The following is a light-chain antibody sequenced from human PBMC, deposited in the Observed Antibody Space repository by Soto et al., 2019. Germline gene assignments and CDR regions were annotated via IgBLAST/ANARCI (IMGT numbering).Light chain of an antibody. CDR1: RSDIGAYNF. V-gene: IGLV2-14*03. J-gene: IGLJ2*01. CDR3: TSWTTSTTMI. Sequence: QSALTQPASVSGSPGQSITISCTGTRSDIGAYNFVSWYQQHPGEVPKLILYDVNVRPSGVSNRFSGSKSGNTASLTISGLQAEDVADYYCTSWTTSTTMIFGGGPTVTVL. CDR2: DVN.